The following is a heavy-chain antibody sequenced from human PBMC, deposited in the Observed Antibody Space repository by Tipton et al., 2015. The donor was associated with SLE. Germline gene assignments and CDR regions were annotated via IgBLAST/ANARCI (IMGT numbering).Heavy chain of an antibody. CDR1: GDSLSSNNYY. V-gene: IGHV4-39*07. J-gene: IGHJ2*01. D-gene: IGHD3-16*01. CDR2: IHYAGGT. Sequence: TLSLTCSVSGDSLSSNNYYWCWIRQSPAQGLEWIGTIHYAGGTYYNPSLRSRLTISVDTSENHFSLNLNSVTAADTAVYFCARQRGYYDGTPFPPWNFDLWGRGTQVTVSS. CDR3: ARQRGYYDGTPFPPWNFDL.